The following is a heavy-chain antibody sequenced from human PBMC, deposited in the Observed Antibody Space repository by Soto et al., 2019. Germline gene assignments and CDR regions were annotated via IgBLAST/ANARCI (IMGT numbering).Heavy chain of an antibody. CDR2: ISWNSGKI. D-gene: IGHD3-16*01. CDR3: AKEGGT. Sequence: GGSLWLSCAAAGLTFSRYSIHWVRQAPGKGLEWVSGISWNSGKIVYVDSVKGRFTISRDNAKNSLHLQMNSLRVEDTAWYYCAKEGGTWGQGTLVTVSS. CDR1: GLTFSRYS. J-gene: IGHJ5*02. V-gene: IGHV3-9*01.